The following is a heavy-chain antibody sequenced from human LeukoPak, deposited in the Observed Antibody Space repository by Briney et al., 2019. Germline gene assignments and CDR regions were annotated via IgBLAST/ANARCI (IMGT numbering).Heavy chain of an antibody. V-gene: IGHV3-23*01. CDR2: TSSSDAGT. Sequence: GGSLRLSCAASGFTFSNYAMSWVRQAPGKGLEWVSATSSSDAGTYHADSVRGRFTISRDNSKNTLYLQMNSLRAEDAAVYFCAKAPVTSCRGAYCYPFDSWGQGTLVTVSS. J-gene: IGHJ4*02. D-gene: IGHD2-21*01. CDR1: GFTFSNYA. CDR3: AKAPVTSCRGAYCYPFDS.